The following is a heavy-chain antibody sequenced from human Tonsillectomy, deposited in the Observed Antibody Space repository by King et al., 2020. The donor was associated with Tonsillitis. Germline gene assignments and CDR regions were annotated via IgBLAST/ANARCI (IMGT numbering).Heavy chain of an antibody. CDR1: GYTFTSYY. J-gene: IGHJ5*02. Sequence: LQLVQSGAEVKKPGASVKVSCKASGYTFTSYYMHWVRQAPGQGLEWMGIINPSGGSTSYAQKFQGRVTMTRDTSTSTVYMGLSSLRSEDTAVYYCARTAVLLWFGELSPNWFDPWGQGTLVTVSS. CDR3: ARTAVLLWFGELSPNWFDP. D-gene: IGHD3-10*01. V-gene: IGHV1-46*01. CDR2: INPSGGST.